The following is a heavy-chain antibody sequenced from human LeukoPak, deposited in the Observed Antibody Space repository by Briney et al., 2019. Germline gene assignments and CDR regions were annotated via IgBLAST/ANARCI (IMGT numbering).Heavy chain of an antibody. Sequence: MSSETLSLTCAVYGGSFSGYYWSWIRQPPGKGLEWIGEINHSGSTNYNPSLKSRVTISVDTSKNQFSLKLSSVTAADTAVYYCATVPNREEGYCSSTSCPFADYWGQGTLVTVSS. CDR2: INHSGST. CDR3: ATVPNREEGYCSSTSCPFADY. V-gene: IGHV4-34*01. CDR1: GGSFSGYY. D-gene: IGHD2-2*01. J-gene: IGHJ4*02.